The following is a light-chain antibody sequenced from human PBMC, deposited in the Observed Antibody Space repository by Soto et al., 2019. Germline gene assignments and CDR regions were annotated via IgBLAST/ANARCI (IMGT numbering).Light chain of an antibody. CDR1: QDISNS. CDR2: DAS. J-gene: IGKJ4*01. Sequence: DIQMTQSPSSLSASVGDRVTITCQASQDISNSLNWYQQKPGKAPKLLIYDASNLETGVPSRFSGSGSGTHFTFTISSLQAEDMATYYCQQYDNLPLTFGGGTKGEIK. V-gene: IGKV1-33*01. CDR3: QQYDNLPLT.